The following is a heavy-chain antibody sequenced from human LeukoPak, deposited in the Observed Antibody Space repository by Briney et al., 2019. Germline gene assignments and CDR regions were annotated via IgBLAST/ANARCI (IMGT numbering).Heavy chain of an antibody. V-gene: IGHV4-4*09. J-gene: IGHJ6*03. CDR1: GGSISSYY. CDR3: ARLFSRGTYYYYYMDV. D-gene: IGHD1-1*01. Sequence: SETLSLTCTVSGGSISSYYWSWIRQPPGKGLEWIGYIYTSGSTNYNPSHKSRVTISVDTSKNQFSLKLSSVTAADTAVYYCARLFSRGTYYYYYMDVWGKGTTVTVSS. CDR2: IYTSGST.